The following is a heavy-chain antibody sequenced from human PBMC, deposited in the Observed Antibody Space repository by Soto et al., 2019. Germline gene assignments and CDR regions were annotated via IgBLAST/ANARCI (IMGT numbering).Heavy chain of an antibody. CDR2: ISSSGSTI. CDR3: ARDLGRPEAPDY. CDR1: GFTFSDYH. D-gene: IGHD6-6*01. V-gene: IGHV3-11*01. J-gene: IGHJ4*02. Sequence: PGGSLRLSCAASGFTFSDYHMSWIRQAPGKGLEWVSYISSSGSTIYYADSVKGRFTTSRDNAKNSLYLQMNSLRAEDTAVYYCARDLGRPEAPDYWGQGTLVTVSS.